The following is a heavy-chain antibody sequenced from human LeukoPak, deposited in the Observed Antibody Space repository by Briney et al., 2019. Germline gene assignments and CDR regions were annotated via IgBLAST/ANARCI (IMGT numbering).Heavy chain of an antibody. J-gene: IGHJ6*03. V-gene: IGHV1-46*01. CDR3: ARGYCSGTSCYTPDYYYYYYMDV. D-gene: IGHD2-2*02. CDR2: VNPSGGST. CDR1: GYTFISYG. Sequence: AASVKVSCKASGYTFISYGISWVRQAPGQGLGWMGIVNPSGGSTTYAQKFQGRVTMTRDMSTSTVYMELSSLRSEDTAVYYCARGYCSGTSCYTPDYYYYYYMDVWGKGTTVTVSS.